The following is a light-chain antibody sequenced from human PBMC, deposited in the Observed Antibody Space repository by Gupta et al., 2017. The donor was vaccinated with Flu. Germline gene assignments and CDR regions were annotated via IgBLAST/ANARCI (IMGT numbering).Light chain of an antibody. CDR1: SSDIETNT. Sequence: QSVLTQPPSASGTPGQRVTISCSGGSSDIETNTVNWYQQLPGTAPKLLIYSNNQRPSGVPDRFSGSKSGTSASLAISGLQSEDEADYYCAAWDDSLNGLVVFGGGTKLTVL. CDR3: AAWDDSLNGLVV. J-gene: IGLJ2*01. V-gene: IGLV1-44*01. CDR2: SNN.